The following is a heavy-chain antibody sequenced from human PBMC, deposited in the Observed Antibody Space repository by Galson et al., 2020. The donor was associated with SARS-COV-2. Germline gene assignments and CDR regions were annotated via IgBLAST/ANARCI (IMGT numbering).Heavy chain of an antibody. D-gene: IGHD2-21*02. CDR1: GGSISSSDW. CDR2: IFHSGYT. Sequence: SETLSLTCAVSGGSISSSDWWGWVRQPPGKGLEWIGEIFHSGYTTYNPSLKSRVTMSLDTSKNQFSLKLSSVSAADTALYYCSRILVTAYYFSYVDVWGKGAPVTVSS. V-gene: IGHV4-4*02. J-gene: IGHJ6*03. CDR3: SRILVTAYYFSYVDV.